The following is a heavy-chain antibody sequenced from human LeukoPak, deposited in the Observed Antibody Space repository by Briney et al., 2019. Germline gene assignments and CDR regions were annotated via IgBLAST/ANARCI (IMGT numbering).Heavy chain of an antibody. Sequence: SVKVSCKASGYTFTSYGISWVRQAPGQGLEWMGGIIPIFGTANYAQKFQGRVTITADESTSTAYMELSSLRSEDTAVYYCAGGWDSSSWLWGAIRYYYMDVWGKGTTVTISS. D-gene: IGHD6-13*01. J-gene: IGHJ6*03. CDR1: GYTFTSYG. CDR3: AGGWDSSSWLWGAIRYYYMDV. CDR2: IIPIFGTA. V-gene: IGHV1-69*13.